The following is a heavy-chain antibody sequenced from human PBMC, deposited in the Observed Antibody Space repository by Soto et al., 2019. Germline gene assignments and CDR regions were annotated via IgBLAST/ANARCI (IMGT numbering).Heavy chain of an antibody. J-gene: IGHJ4*02. D-gene: IGHD6-6*01. CDR3: ARGGSSSYFFDY. CDR1: CFTVNSNY. Sequence: GSLRLSXAASCFTVNSNYMSWVRHSPEKWLEWVSVIYSGGSTYYADSVKGRFTISRDNSRNTLYLQMNSLRAEDTAVYYCARGGSSSYFFDYWGQGTLVTVSS. V-gene: IGHV3-53*01. CDR2: IYSGGST.